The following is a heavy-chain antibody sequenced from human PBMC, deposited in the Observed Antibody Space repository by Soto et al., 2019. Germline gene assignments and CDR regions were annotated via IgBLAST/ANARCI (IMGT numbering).Heavy chain of an antibody. D-gene: IGHD6-13*01. CDR2: ISYDGSNK. Sequence: GGSLRLSCAASGFNFSSYGMHWVRQAPGKGLEWVAVISYDGSNKYYADSVKGRFTISRDNSKNTLYLQMNSLRAEDTAVYYCAKDRRSSSWYSPYYYYGMDVWGQGTTVTVSS. V-gene: IGHV3-30*18. CDR1: GFNFSSYG. J-gene: IGHJ6*02. CDR3: AKDRRSSSWYSPYYYYGMDV.